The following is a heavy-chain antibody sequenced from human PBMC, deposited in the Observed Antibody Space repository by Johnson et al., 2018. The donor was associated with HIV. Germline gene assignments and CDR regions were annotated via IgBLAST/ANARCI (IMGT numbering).Heavy chain of an antibody. J-gene: IGHJ3*02. Sequence: QVQLVESGGGVVQPGRSLRLSCAAPGFNFSNYSMHWVRQAPGKGLEWVAVISYDGSKNYNADSVKGRFTISRDNSKNTLYLEMNSLRAEDTAVYYCARGGAYCGGDCNAFDIWGQGTMVTVSS. V-gene: IGHV3-30*04. CDR1: GFNFSNYS. CDR3: ARGGAYCGGDCNAFDI. D-gene: IGHD2-21*02. CDR2: ISYDGSKN.